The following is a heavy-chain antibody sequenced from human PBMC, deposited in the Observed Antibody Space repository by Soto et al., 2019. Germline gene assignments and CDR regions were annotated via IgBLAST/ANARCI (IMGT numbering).Heavy chain of an antibody. J-gene: IGHJ2*01. CDR3: ASNKYDSRAYYYWYLGL. CDR2: IIPIFGTA. CDR1: EDTFRNYA. D-gene: IGHD3-22*01. Sequence: SVKVSCKASEDTFRNYAISWVRQAPGQGLEWMGGIIPIFGTANYAQKFQGRVTITADTSANTVYLELSSLRSEDTAVYYCASNKYDSRAYYYWYLGLWGRGTLVTVSS. V-gene: IGHV1-69*06.